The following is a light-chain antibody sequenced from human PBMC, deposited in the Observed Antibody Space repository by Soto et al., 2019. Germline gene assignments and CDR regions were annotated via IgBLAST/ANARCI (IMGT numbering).Light chain of an antibody. CDR1: TSNIGSNT. J-gene: IGLJ1*01. CDR3: SSYTSSSTYV. Sequence: QSVLTQPPSASGTPGQRVTISCSGGTSNIGSNTVNWYQQLPGTAPKLLIYSINQRPSGVPDRFSGSKSGTSASLAISGLQSEDEADYYCSSYTSSSTYVFGTGTKLTVL. V-gene: IGLV1-44*01. CDR2: SIN.